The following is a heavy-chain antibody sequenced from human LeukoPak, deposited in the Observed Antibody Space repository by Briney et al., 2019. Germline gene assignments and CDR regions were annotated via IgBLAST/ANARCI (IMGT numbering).Heavy chain of an antibody. V-gene: IGHV2-5*02. CDR2: IYWDDDK. D-gene: IGHD3-22*01. CDR3: AHSLMDSSGLLDWFDP. CDR1: GFSLSTSGVG. Sequence: SGPTLVKSTQTLTLTCTFSGFSLSTSGVGVGWIRQPPGKALEWLALIYWDDDKRYSPSLKSRLTITKDTSKNQVVLTMTNMDPVDTATYYCAHSLMDSSGLLDWFDPWGQGTLVTVSS. J-gene: IGHJ5*02.